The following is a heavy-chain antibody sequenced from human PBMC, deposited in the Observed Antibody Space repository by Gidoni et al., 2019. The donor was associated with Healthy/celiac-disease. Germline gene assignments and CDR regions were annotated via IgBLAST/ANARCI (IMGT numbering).Heavy chain of an antibody. CDR3: ARDLNNYDSTGYYDSPGFDS. CDR1: GFTFSWYS. Sequence: EVQLVESGGGLVQPGGSLRLSCAASGFTFSWYSMNWVRQAPGKGLEWVSYISSSSSPIYYADSVKGRFAISRDNAKNSLYLQMNSLRAEDTAVYYCARDLNNYDSTGYYDSPGFDSWGQGTLVTVSS. CDR2: ISSSSSPI. J-gene: IGHJ4*02. D-gene: IGHD3-22*01. V-gene: IGHV3-48*01.